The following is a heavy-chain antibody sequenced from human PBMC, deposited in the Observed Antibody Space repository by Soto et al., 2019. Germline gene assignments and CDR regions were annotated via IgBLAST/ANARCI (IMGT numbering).Heavy chain of an antibody. CDR1: GFTFSRYG. J-gene: IGHJ4*02. D-gene: IGHD1-26*01. CDR3: ARVSAGAAFDY. V-gene: IGHV3-33*01. CDR2: IWYDGSNK. Sequence: GGSLRLSCAASGFTFSRYGMHWVRQAPGKGLEWVAVIWYDGSNKYYADSVKGRITISRDNSKNTLYLQMNSLRAEDTAVYYCARVSAGAAFDYWGQGTLVTVSS.